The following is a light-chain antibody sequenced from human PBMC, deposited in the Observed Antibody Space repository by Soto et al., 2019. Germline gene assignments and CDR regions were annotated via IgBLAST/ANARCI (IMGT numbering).Light chain of an antibody. CDR2: SND. CDR3: ATWDDSLSGWV. J-gene: IGLJ3*02. V-gene: IGLV1-47*02. Sequence: QSVLTQSPSASGTPDQRVTISCSGRGSNIGSDSVYWYQQVPGTAPKLLIYSNDQRPSGVPDRFSGSRSGTSASLAISGLRSEDEAAYYCATWDDSLSGWVFGGGTKLTVL. CDR1: GSNIGSDS.